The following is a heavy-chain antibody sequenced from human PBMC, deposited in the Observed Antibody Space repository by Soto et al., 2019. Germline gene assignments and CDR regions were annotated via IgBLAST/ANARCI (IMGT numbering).Heavy chain of an antibody. D-gene: IGHD3-22*01. V-gene: IGHV1-69*01. CDR1: GGTFSRHA. J-gene: IGHJ4*02. CDR2: IIPIFGTA. CDR3: ARGWGYDSNDYYYAY. Sequence: QVQLVQSVPDVMNPGSSVKVSCKASGGTFSRHAISWVRQAPGQGLEWMGGIIPIFGTAKHAQKFQGRVTIIADESTSTVYMELSSLRSEDTAMYYCARGWGYDSNDYYYAYWGQGTLVIVSS.